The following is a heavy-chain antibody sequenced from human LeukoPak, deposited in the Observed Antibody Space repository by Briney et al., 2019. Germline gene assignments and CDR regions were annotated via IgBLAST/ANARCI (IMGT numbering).Heavy chain of an antibody. CDR3: AKGLLWFGEFDY. J-gene: IGHJ4*02. CDR1: GFTFSSYA. CDR2: ISGSGGST. D-gene: IGHD3-10*01. Sequence: GGSLRLSCAASGFTFSSYAMSWVRQAPGKGLEWVSAISGSGGSTYYADSVKGRFTISRDNSKNTLYLKMNSLRAEDTAVYYCAKGLLWFGEFDYWGQGTLVTVSS. V-gene: IGHV3-23*01.